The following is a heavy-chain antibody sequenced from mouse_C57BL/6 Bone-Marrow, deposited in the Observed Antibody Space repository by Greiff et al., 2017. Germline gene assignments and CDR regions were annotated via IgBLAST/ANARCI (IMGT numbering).Heavy chain of an antibody. J-gene: IGHJ2*01. CDR3: ARSLYYGSSYNY. CDR1: GYTFTSYW. CDR2: IDPSDSYT. D-gene: IGHD1-1*01. V-gene: IGHV1-69*01. Sequence: VQLQQPGAELVMPGASVQLSCKASGYTFTSYWMHWVKQRPGQGLEWIGEIDPSDSYTNYNQKFKGKSTLTVDKSSSTAYMQRSSLTSEDSAVYYCARSLYYGSSYNYWGQGTTLTVSS.